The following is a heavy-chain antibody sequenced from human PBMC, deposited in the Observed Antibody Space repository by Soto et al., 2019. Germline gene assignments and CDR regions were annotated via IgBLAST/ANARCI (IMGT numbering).Heavy chain of an antibody. J-gene: IGHJ4*02. CDR1: GLTFSSYA. D-gene: IGHD2-2*03. Sequence: EVQLLESGGGLVQPGGSLRLSCAASGLTFSSYAMNWVRQAPGKGLEWVSAICGGGNCAFYADSVKGRFTIARDNSSNTLYVHMNGLGADDTAVYYCAKNMDESHDGRDYFDYWGQGTLVTVSS. CDR2: ICGGGNCA. V-gene: IGHV3-23*01. CDR3: AKNMDESHDGRDYFDY.